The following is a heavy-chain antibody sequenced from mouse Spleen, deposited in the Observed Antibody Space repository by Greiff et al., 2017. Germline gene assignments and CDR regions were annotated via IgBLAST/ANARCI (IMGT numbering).Heavy chain of an antibody. V-gene: IGHV5-9-3*01. J-gene: IGHJ3*01. CDR2: ISSGGGNT. CDR3: ARHTVPPPWFAY. Sequence: EVQLQESGGGLVKLGGSLKLSCAASGFTFSSYAMSWVRQTPEKRLEWVATISSGGGNTYYPDSVKGRFTISRDNAKNTLYLQMSSLKSEDTAMYYCARHTVPPPWFAYWGQGTLVTVSA. D-gene: IGHD1-1*01. CDR1: GFTFSSYA.